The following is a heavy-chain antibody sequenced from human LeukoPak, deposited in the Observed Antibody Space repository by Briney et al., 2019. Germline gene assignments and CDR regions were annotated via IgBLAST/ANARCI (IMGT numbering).Heavy chain of an antibody. J-gene: IGHJ4*02. D-gene: IGHD3-10*01. CDR1: GYTFTGYY. CDR2: MNPNSGNT. V-gene: IGHV1-8*02. CDR3: ARGSTGGSGSYLGY. Sequence: ASVKVSCKASGYTFTGYYMHWVRQATGQGLEWMGWMNPNSGNTGYAQKFQGRVTMTRNTSISTAYMELSSLRSEDTAVYYCARGSTGGSGSYLGYWGQGTLVTVSS.